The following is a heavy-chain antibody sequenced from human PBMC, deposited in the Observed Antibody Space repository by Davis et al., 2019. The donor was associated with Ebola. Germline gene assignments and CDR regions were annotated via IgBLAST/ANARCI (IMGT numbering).Heavy chain of an antibody. D-gene: IGHD5-18*01. CDR1: GFTVSSNY. CDR3: ARGRYGSGDY. Sequence: GGSLTLSCAASGFTVSSNYMSWVRQAPGKGLEWVSVIYSGGSTYYADAVKGRFIISRDNSKNKLYLQMNSLRAEDTAVYYCARGRYGSGDYWGQENLVTVSS. CDR2: IYSGGST. J-gene: IGHJ4*02. V-gene: IGHV3-53*01.